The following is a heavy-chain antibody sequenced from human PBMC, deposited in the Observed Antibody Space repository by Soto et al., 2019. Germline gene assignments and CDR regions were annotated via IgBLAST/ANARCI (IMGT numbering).Heavy chain of an antibody. Sequence: PSETLSLTCTVSVESISIYYWSLIRQPPGKGLECIWYMYYSGSTNYNPSLKSRVTISVDTSKNQFSLKLSSVTAADTAVYYCARNWVAHFDYWGQGTLVTVSS. CDR1: VESISIYY. CDR3: ARNWVAHFDY. V-gene: IGHV4-59*01. J-gene: IGHJ4*02. CDR2: MYYSGST. D-gene: IGHD3-16*01.